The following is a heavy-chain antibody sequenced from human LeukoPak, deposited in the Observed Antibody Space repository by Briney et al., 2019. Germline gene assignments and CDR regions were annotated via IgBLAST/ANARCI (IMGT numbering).Heavy chain of an antibody. J-gene: IGHJ4*02. CDR2: ISDSGNT. CDR1: GFTFSSYA. D-gene: IGHD2-21*01. Sequence: PGGSLRLSCAASGFTFSSYAMSWVRQAPGKGLEWVSAISDSGNTYHSDSVKGRFTISRDSSKNKLFLQMNRLSPEAAAVYYCAKAPVTTCRGAYCYPFDYWGQGTLVTVSS. CDR3: AKAPVTTCRGAYCYPFDY. V-gene: IGHV3-23*01.